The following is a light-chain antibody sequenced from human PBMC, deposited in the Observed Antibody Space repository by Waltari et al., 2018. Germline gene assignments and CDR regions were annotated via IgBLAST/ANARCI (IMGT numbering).Light chain of an antibody. CDR2: KGN. V-gene: IGLV8-61*01. Sequence: QTVVTQEPSLSVSPGGTVTLTCALSSGSVSSTSYATWYQQTPGQPPRTLVYKGNSRSSGVPDRFAGTILGNKAALTITGAQAEDESDYYCSIYMGSGIWVFGGGTKLTVL. CDR1: SGSVSSTSY. J-gene: IGLJ3*02. CDR3: SIYMGSGIWV.